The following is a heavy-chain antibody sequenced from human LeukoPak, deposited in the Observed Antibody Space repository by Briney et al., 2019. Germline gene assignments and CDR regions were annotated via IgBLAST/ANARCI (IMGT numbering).Heavy chain of an antibody. Sequence: ASVKVSCKASGYTFTSYDINWVRQATGQGLEWMGWMNPNSGNTGYAQKFQGRVTMTRNTSISTAYMELSSLRSEDTAVYYCARAYYDSSGYLSGSFDPWGQGTLVTVSS. V-gene: IGHV1-8*01. CDR2: MNPNSGNT. J-gene: IGHJ5*02. D-gene: IGHD3-22*01. CDR3: ARAYYDSSGYLSGSFDP. CDR1: GYTFTSYD.